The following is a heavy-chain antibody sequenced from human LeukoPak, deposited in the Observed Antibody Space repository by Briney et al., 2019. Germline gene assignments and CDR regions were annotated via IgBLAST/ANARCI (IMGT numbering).Heavy chain of an antibody. J-gene: IGHJ6*02. V-gene: IGHV4-39*07. Sequence: SETLSLTCTVSGGSINTNNRYWGWIRQPPGKGLEWIGSIYYTGSTFYNPSLKSRVTISVDTSKNQFSLKLSSVTAADTAVYYCGREGIFITMVRGVDVWGQGTTVTVSS. CDR3: GREGIFITMVRGVDV. CDR2: IYYTGST. D-gene: IGHD3-10*01. CDR1: GGSINTNNRY.